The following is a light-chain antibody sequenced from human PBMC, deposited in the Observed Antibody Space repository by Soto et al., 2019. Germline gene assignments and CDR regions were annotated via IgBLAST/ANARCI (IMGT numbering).Light chain of an antibody. V-gene: IGLV2-14*03. CDR2: DVS. J-gene: IGLJ2*01. CDR1: SSDVGGYNY. CDR3: SSYTSSITLV. Sequence: QSVLTKPASVNGAPGQSITISCTGTSSDVGGYNYVSWYQQHPGKAPKLMIYDVSNRPSGVSNRFSGSKSGNTASLSISGLQAEDEADYYCSSYTSSITLVFGGGTKVTVL.